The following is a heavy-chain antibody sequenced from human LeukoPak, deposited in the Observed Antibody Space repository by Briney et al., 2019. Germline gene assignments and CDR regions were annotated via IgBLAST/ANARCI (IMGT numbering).Heavy chain of an antibody. V-gene: IGHV4-4*07. CDR1: GGSISSYY. CDR3: ARDGIEWFGATRGASGQPFDP. Sequence: PSETLSLTCTVSGGSISSYYWSWIRQPAGKGLEWIGRIYTSGSTNYNPSLKSRVTMSVDTSKNQFSLKLSSVTAADTAVYYCARDGIEWFGATRGASGQPFDPWGQGTLVTVSS. J-gene: IGHJ5*02. CDR2: IYTSGST. D-gene: IGHD3-10*01.